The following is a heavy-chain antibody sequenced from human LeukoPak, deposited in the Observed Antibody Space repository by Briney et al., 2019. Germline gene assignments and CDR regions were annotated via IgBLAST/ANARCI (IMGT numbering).Heavy chain of an antibody. CDR2: ISYDGSNK. Sequence: GRSLRLSCAASGFTFSSYAMHWVRQAPGKGLEWVAVISYDGSNKYYADSVKGRFTISRDDSKNTLYLQMNSLRAEDTAVYYCARANYDFWSGYYTGIDYWGQGTLVTVSS. CDR3: ARANYDFWSGYYTGIDY. V-gene: IGHV3-30*01. J-gene: IGHJ4*02. D-gene: IGHD3-3*01. CDR1: GFTFSSYA.